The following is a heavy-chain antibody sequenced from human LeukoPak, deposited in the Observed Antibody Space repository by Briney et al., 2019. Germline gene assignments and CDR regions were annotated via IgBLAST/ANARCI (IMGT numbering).Heavy chain of an antibody. D-gene: IGHD3-22*01. J-gene: IGHJ4*02. CDR3: AKDPRSSYYDSSGYCDY. V-gene: IGHV3-30*02. CDR1: GFIFSNNG. Sequence: GGSLRLSCAASGFIFSNNGMHWVRQAPGKGLEWVTFIRYDGSNKYYADSVKGRFTISRDNSKNTLYLQMNSLRAEDSAVYYCAKDPRSSYYDSSGYCDYWGQGTLVTVSS. CDR2: IRYDGSNK.